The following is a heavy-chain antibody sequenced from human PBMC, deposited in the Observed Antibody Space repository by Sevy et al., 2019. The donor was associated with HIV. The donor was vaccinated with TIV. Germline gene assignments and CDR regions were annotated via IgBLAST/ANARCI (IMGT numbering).Heavy chain of an antibody. D-gene: IGHD3-22*01. CDR2: ISGSGGST. Sequence: GGSLRLSCAASGFTFSSYAMSWVRQAPGKGLEWVSAISGSGGSTYYAYSVKGRFTISRDNSKNTLYLQMNSLRAEDTAVYYCAKDLSPGLIVVVIRVLLDYWGQGTLVTVSS. CDR3: AKDLSPGLIVVVIRVLLDY. V-gene: IGHV3-23*01. CDR1: GFTFSSYA. J-gene: IGHJ4*02.